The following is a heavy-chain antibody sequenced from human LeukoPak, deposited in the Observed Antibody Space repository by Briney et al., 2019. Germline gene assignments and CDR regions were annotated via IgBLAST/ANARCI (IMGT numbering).Heavy chain of an antibody. CDR3: ARDPLDSGQGA. J-gene: IGHJ6*02. CDR2: FDPEDGET. Sequence: GASVKVSCKVSGYTLTELSMHWVRQAPGKGLEWMGGFDPEDGETIYAQKFQGRVTITADESTSTAYMELSSLRSEDTAVYYCARDPLDSGQGAWGQGTTVTVSS. V-gene: IGHV1-24*01. CDR1: GYTLTELS. D-gene: IGHD3-10*01.